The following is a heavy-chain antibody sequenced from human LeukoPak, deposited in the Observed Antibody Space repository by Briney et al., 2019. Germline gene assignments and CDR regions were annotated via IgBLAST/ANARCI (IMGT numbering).Heavy chain of an antibody. CDR1: GGSISSYY. CDR3: ARGGHYDYVWGSYRRYFDY. J-gene: IGHJ4*02. V-gene: IGHV4-4*07. Sequence: TETLSLTCTVSGGSISSYYWSWIRQPAGKGLEWIGRIYTSGSTNYNPSLKSRVTMSVDTSKNQFSLKLSSVTAADTAVYYCARGGHYDYVWGSYRRYFDYWGQGTLVTVSS. CDR2: IYTSGST. D-gene: IGHD3-16*02.